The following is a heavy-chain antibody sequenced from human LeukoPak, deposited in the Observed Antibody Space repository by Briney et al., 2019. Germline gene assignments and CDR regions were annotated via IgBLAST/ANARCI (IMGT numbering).Heavy chain of an antibody. V-gene: IGHV1-18*01. Sequence: ASVKVSCKASGYTFTSYGLSWVRQAPGQGLEWMGWISAYNGNTNYAQKLQGRVTMTTDTSTSTAYMELRSLRSDDTAVYYCARGVWQWLVPGSYFDYWGQGTLVTVSS. CDR3: ARGVWQWLVPGSYFDY. CDR1: GYTFTSYG. J-gene: IGHJ4*02. CDR2: ISAYNGNT. D-gene: IGHD6-19*01.